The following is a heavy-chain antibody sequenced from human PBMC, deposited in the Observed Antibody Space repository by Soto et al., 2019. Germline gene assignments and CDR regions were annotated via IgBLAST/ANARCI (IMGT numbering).Heavy chain of an antibody. V-gene: IGHV4-34*01. D-gene: IGHD5-18*01. CDR1: GGSFSGYY. J-gene: IGHJ4*02. CDR2: INHSGST. CDR3: ARHGLLIQRCARLLFDY. Sequence: SETLSLTCAVYGGSFSGYYWSWIRQPPGKGLEWIGEINHSGSTNYNPSLKSRVTISVDTSKNQFSLKLSSVTAADTAVYYCARHGLLIQRCARLLFDYWGKGTLVTVAS.